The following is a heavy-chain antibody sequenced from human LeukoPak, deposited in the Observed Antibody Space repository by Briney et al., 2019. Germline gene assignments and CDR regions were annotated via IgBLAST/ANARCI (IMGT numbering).Heavy chain of an antibody. D-gene: IGHD3-9*01. Sequence: GGPLGLSWAAPGLTSTSYSMTWARQAPGKGRKWLSSISYNSGTISYADSVKGRFTVSRDDAANSLYLQMTSLRAEDTAVYYCARGRLGGHFNWLPSPPDYWGQGTLVTVSS. CDR2: ISYNSGTI. CDR3: ARGRLGGHFNWLPSPPDY. J-gene: IGHJ4*02. V-gene: IGHV3-48*04. CDR1: GLTSTSYS.